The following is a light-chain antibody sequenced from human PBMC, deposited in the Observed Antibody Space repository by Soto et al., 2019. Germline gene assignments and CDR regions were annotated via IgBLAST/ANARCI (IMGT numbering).Light chain of an antibody. J-gene: IGLJ2*01. V-gene: IGLV2-14*03. Sequence: QSALTQPASVSGSPGQSITISCTGTSRDVGGYSFVSWYQQHPGKAPKLMIYDVINRPSGVSNRFSGSKSGNTASLTISGLQAEDEADYYCSSYTSSSTVVFGGGTKLTVL. CDR2: DVI. CDR3: SSYTSSSTVV. CDR1: SRDVGGYSF.